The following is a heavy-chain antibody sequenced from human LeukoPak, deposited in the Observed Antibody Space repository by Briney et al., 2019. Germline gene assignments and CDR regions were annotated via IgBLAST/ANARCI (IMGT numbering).Heavy chain of an antibody. Sequence: GGSLRLSCAASGFTFSNFEMNWVRQAPGKGLEWVSYISDNSRKTYYADSVKGSFTVSRDNAKNSLYLQINSLRAEDTAVYYCARDGGPPFIPTHYAFDIWGQGTMVTVSS. CDR1: GFTFSNFE. J-gene: IGHJ3*02. CDR3: ARDGGPPFIPTHYAFDI. CDR2: ISDNSRKT. V-gene: IGHV3-48*03. D-gene: IGHD3-16*01.